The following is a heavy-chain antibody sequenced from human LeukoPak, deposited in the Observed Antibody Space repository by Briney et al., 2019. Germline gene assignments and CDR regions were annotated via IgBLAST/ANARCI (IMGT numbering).Heavy chain of an antibody. V-gene: IGHV1-18*01. Sequence: ASVKVSCKASGYTFTSYGISWVRQAPGQGLEGMGWISAYNGNTNYTQKLQGRVTMTTDTSTSTAYMELRSLRSDDTAVYYCARWGETYYYDSSGYHGDYWGQGTLVTVSS. CDR3: ARWGETYYYDSSGYHGDY. CDR1: GYTFTSYG. J-gene: IGHJ4*02. CDR2: ISAYNGNT. D-gene: IGHD3-22*01.